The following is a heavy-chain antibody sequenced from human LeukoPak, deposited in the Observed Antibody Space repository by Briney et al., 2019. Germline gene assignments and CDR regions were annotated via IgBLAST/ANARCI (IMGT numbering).Heavy chain of an antibody. J-gene: IGHJ4*02. CDR3: ARGSTLYNYYPLFAY. CDR2: INHSGST. Sequence: PSETLSLTCAVYGGSFSGYYWSWIRQPPGKALEWIGEINHSGSTNYNPSLKSRVTISVDTSKNQFSLKLSSVTAADTAVYYCARGSTLYNYYPLFAYWGQGTLVTVSS. D-gene: IGHD5-24*01. CDR1: GGSFSGYY. V-gene: IGHV4-34*01.